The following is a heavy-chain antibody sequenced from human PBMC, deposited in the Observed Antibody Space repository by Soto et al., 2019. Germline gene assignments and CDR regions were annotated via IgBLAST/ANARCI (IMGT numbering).Heavy chain of an antibody. CDR2: ISAYNGNT. J-gene: IGHJ4*02. CDR1: GYTFTNFG. D-gene: IGHD3-16*01. V-gene: IGHV1-18*01. CDR3: ARGGTPIEY. Sequence: ASVKVSCKTSGYTFTNFGLSWVRQAPGQGLEWMGWISAYNGNTNYAQKLKGRVTMTTDTSTSTAYKEMRSHRYEDTAVYYCARGGTPIEYWGQGTLVTVSS.